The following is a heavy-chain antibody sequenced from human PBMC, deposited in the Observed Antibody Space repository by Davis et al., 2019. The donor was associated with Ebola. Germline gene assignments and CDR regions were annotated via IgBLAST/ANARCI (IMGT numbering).Heavy chain of an antibody. CDR1: GFTFSSYA. D-gene: IGHD3-10*01. V-gene: IGHV3-23*01. J-gene: IGHJ4*02. Sequence: GGSLRLSCAASGFTFSSYAMHWVRQAPGKGLEWVSAISGSGGSTYYADSVKGRFTISRDNSKNTLYLQMNSLRAEDTAVYYCAKAQLWFGELYADWGQGTLVTVSS. CDR3: AKAQLWFGELYAD. CDR2: ISGSGGST.